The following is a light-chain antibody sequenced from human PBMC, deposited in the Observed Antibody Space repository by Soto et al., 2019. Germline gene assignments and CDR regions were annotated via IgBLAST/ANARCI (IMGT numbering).Light chain of an antibody. V-gene: IGLV2-14*01. CDR3: SSYTTTSTWV. Sequence: QSVLTQPASVSGSPGQSITISCTGTITDVGSSNYVSWYKQHPGEAPNLMIYDVSNRPSGVYNRSAGSKSGNTASLTISGRQAEDEADYYCSSYTTTSTWVFGGGTKLTVL. J-gene: IGLJ2*01. CDR1: ITDVGSSNY. CDR2: DVS.